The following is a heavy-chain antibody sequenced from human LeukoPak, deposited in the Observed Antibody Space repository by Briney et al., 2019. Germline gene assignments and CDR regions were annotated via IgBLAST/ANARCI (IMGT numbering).Heavy chain of an antibody. CDR3: AREGVVAGTDY. V-gene: IGHV3-74*01. Sequence: GGSPRLSCAASGFTFSSYWMHWVRQAPGKGLVWVSRINRDGSTTSYADSVKGRFAISRDNAKNTLYLQMNSLGAEDTAVYYCAREGVVAGTDYWGQGTLVTVSS. D-gene: IGHD6-19*01. J-gene: IGHJ4*02. CDR1: GFTFSSYW. CDR2: INRDGSTT.